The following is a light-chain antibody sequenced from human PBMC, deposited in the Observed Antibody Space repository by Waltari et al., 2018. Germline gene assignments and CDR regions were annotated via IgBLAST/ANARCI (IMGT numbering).Light chain of an antibody. J-gene: IGKJ4*01. V-gene: IGKV3-20*01. CDR3: QQYGS. Sequence: EIVLTRSPGTLSLSPGERATLSCRASQSVSSSYLAWYQQKPGQAPRLLIYGASSRATGIPDRFSGSGSGTDFTLTISRLEPEDFAVYYCQQYGSFGGGTKVEIK. CDR2: GAS. CDR1: QSVSSSY.